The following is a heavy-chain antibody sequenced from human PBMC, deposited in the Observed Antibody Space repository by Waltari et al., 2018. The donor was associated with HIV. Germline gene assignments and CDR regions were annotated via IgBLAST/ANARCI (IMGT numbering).Heavy chain of an antibody. Sequence: QVQLVQSGAEVKKPGSSVKVSCKASGGAFSSYTINWVRKAPGQGLEWLGRSIHMSNTPNSAQKFQGRVTITADKSTSTAYMELTSLRSDDTAVYYCASARETMGVDFDSWGLGTLVTVSS. V-gene: IGHV1-69*08. CDR1: GGAFSSYT. D-gene: IGHD3-16*01. CDR3: ASARETMGVDFDS. J-gene: IGHJ4*02. CDR2: SIHMSNTP.